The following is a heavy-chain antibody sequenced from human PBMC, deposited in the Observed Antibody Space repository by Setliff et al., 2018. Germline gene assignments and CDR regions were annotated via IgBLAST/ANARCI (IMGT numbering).Heavy chain of an antibody. V-gene: IGHV4-4*08. Sequence: SETLSLTCTVSGGSISGDSWTWIRQPPGKGLDWIGYIYTSGSTKYHPSLKSRVTISLDKTKNAFSLRLTSVTAADTGVYFCARSVDPDVWGKGTTVTVSS. CDR1: GGSISGDS. CDR3: ARSVDPDV. CDR2: IYTSGST. J-gene: IGHJ6*04.